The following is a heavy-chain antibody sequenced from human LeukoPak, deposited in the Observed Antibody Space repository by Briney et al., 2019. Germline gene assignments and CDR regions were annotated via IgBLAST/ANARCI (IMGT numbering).Heavy chain of an antibody. D-gene: IGHD2-2*01. J-gene: IGHJ6*02. CDR1: GYTLTELS. CDR3: ATGLHCSSTSCQFYGMDV. V-gene: IGHV1-24*01. CDR2: FDPEDGET. Sequence: ASVKVSCKVSGYTLTELSMHWVRQAPGKGLEWMGGFDPEDGETIYAQKFQGRVTMTEDTSTDTAYMELSSLRSEDTAVYYCATGLHCSSTSCQFYGMDVWGQGTTVTVPS.